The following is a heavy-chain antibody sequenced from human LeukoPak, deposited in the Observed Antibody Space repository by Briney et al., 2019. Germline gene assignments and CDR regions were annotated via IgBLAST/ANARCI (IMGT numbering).Heavy chain of an antibody. J-gene: IGHJ4*02. V-gene: IGHV3-21*01. Sequence: SGGSLRLSCAASGFTFSSYSMNWVRQAPGKGLEWVSSISSSSSYIYYADSVKGRFTISRDNAKNSLYLQMNSLRAEDTAVYYCARGRFSAPQRSSQPLRGPFGYWGQGTLVTVSS. CDR1: GFTFSSYS. D-gene: IGHD1-26*01. CDR2: ISSSSSYI. CDR3: ARGRFSAPQRSSQPLRGPFGY.